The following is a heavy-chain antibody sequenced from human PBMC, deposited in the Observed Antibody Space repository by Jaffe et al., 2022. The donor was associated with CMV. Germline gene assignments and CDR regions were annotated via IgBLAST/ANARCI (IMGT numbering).Heavy chain of an antibody. V-gene: IGHV3-33*01. D-gene: IGHD6-6*01. CDR2: IWYDGSNK. Sequence: QVQLVESGGGVVQPGRSLRLSCAASGFTFSSYGMHWVRQAPGKGLEWVAVIWYDGSNKYYADSVKGRFTISRDNSKNTLYLQMNSLRAEDTAVYYCAREPFEYSSYQAPGYWGQGTLVTVSS. CDR3: AREPFEYSSYQAPGY. CDR1: GFTFSSYG. J-gene: IGHJ4*02.